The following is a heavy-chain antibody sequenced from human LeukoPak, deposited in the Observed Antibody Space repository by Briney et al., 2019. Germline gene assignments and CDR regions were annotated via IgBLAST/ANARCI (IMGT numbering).Heavy chain of an antibody. D-gene: IGHD6-19*01. CDR1: GYTFTSYD. CDR3: ARGLRIAVAGSGTLGY. J-gene: IGHJ4*02. Sequence: GASVKVSCKASGYTFTSYDINWVRQATGQGLEWMGWMNPNSGNTGYAQEFQGRVTMTRNTSISTAYMELSSLRSEDTAVYYCARGLRIAVAGSGTLGYWGQGTLVTVSS. V-gene: IGHV1-8*01. CDR2: MNPNSGNT.